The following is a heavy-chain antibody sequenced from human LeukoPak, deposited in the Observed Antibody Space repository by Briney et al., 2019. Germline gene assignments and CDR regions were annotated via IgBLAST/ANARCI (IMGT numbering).Heavy chain of an antibody. J-gene: IGHJ3*02. D-gene: IGHD3-9*01. CDR1: GGTFSSYA. Sequence: SVKVSCKASGGTFSSYAISWVRQAPGQGLEWMGGIIPIFGTANYAQKFQGRVTITADKSTSTAYMELSSLRSEDTAVYYCAREGYDILTGYRHDAFDIWGQGTMVTVSS. V-gene: IGHV1-69*06. CDR2: IIPIFGTA. CDR3: AREGYDILTGYRHDAFDI.